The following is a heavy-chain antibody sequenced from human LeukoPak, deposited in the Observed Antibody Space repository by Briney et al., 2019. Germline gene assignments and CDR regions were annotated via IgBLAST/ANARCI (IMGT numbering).Heavy chain of an antibody. CDR2: IWYDGSNK. CDR3: ARDRSYDSSGYLGY. D-gene: IGHD3-22*01. CDR1: GFTFSRFG. V-gene: IGHV3-33*01. J-gene: IGHJ4*02. Sequence: GGSLRLSCAASGFTFSRFGMHWVRQAPGKGLEWVAVIWYDGSNKYYADSVKGRFTISRDNSKNTLYLEMNSLRAEDTAVYYCARDRSYDSSGYLGYWGQGTLVTVSS.